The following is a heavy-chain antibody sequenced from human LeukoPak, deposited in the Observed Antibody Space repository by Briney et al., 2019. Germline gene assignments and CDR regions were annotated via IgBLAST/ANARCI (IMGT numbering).Heavy chain of an antibody. Sequence: GASVKVSCKASGYTFTSCYMHWVRQAPGQGLEWMGIINPSGGSTSYAQKFQGRVTMTRDMSTSTDYMELSSLRSEDTAVYYCARDNSVEDTAWWLDPWGQGTLVTVSS. CDR1: GYTFTSCY. J-gene: IGHJ5*02. D-gene: IGHD4-23*01. V-gene: IGHV1-46*01. CDR3: ARDNSVEDTAWWLDP. CDR2: INPSGGST.